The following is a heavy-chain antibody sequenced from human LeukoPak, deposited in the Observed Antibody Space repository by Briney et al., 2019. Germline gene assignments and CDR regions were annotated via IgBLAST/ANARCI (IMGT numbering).Heavy chain of an antibody. CDR3: AKTVSGSHSYQGGDY. V-gene: IGHV3-23*01. J-gene: IGHJ4*02. D-gene: IGHD3-16*02. CDR2: ISGSGGNT. Sequence: GGSLRLSCAASGFTFSSYAMSWVRQAPGKGLGWVSAISGSGGNTYYADSVKGRFTMFRDNSKNTLYLQMNSLRAEDTAVYFCAKTVSGSHSYQGGDYWGQGTLVTVST. CDR1: GFTFSSYA.